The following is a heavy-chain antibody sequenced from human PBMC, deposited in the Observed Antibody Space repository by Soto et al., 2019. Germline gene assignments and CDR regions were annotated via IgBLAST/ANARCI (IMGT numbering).Heavy chain of an antibody. Sequence: QVQLVESGGGVVQPGRSLRLSCAASGFTFSSYAMHWVRQAPGKGLECVAVISSDGSNKYYADSVKGRFTISRDNSKNTLYLQMTSLRAEDTAVYYCARDYYRFNSGYGFSMDVWGQGTTVTVSS. V-gene: IGHV3-30-3*01. J-gene: IGHJ6*02. CDR3: ARDYYRFNSGYGFSMDV. CDR2: ISSDGSNK. D-gene: IGHD5-12*01. CDR1: GFTFSSYA.